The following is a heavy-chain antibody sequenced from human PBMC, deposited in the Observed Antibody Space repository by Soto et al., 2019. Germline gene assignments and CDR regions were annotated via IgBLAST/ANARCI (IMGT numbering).Heavy chain of an antibody. Sequence: QVQLVQSGAEVKKPGASVKVSCKTSGYTFTRYDINWVRQATGQGLEWMGWMNPKRGYTGSAQRFQGRSTMTRDTSISTAYMELGSLRSEDTAMYYCARTDGALDYWGQGTLVTVSS. V-gene: IGHV1-8*01. D-gene: IGHD4-17*01. CDR2: MNPKRGYT. CDR1: GYTFTRYD. CDR3: ARTDGALDY. J-gene: IGHJ4*01.